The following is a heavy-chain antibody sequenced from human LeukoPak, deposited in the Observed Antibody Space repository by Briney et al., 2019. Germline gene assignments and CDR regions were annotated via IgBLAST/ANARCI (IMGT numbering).Heavy chain of an antibody. Sequence: PGGSLRLSCAASGFTLSSYEMHWVRQAPGKGLEWVSYISSSDSTIYYADSVKGRFTISRDNAKNSLYLQMNSLRAEDTAVYYCARDYGGSSPFGYWGQGTLVTVSS. CDR1: GFTLSSYE. J-gene: IGHJ4*02. D-gene: IGHD4-23*01. CDR2: ISSSDSTI. CDR3: ARDYGGSSPFGY. V-gene: IGHV3-48*03.